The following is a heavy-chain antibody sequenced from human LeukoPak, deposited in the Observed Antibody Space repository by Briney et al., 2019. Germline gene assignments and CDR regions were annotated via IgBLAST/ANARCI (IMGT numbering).Heavy chain of an antibody. J-gene: IGHJ5*02. CDR3: ARLETSVTEHNWFDP. CDR2: IGGSNYYRGST. V-gene: IGHV4-39*01. Sequence: PSETLSLTCTVSGASISSSAYYWGWIRQPPGKGLEWIGSIGGSNYYRGSTYYNPSLKSRVTIHVDTSKDQFSLKLSSVTAADTAVNYCARLETSVTEHNWFDPWGQGTLVTVSS. CDR1: GASISSSAYY. D-gene: IGHD2-21*02.